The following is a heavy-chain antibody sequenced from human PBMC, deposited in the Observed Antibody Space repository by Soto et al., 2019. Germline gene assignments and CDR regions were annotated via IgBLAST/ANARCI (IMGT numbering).Heavy chain of an antibody. CDR2: INPNSGGT. Sequence: ASLKVSCKASGYTFTGYYMHWVRQAPGQGLEWMGWINPNSGGTNYAQKFQGRVTMTRDTSISTAYMELSRLRSDDTAVYYCARESLGTVVDWFDPWGQGTLVTVSS. CDR1: GYTFTGYY. CDR3: ARESLGTVVDWFDP. V-gene: IGHV1-2*02. D-gene: IGHD3-16*01. J-gene: IGHJ5*02.